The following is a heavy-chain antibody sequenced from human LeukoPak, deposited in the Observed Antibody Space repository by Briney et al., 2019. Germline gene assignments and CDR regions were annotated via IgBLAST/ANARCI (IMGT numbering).Heavy chain of an antibody. Sequence: PSETLSLTCAVYGGSFSGYYWSWIRQPPGKGLEWVGEINHSGSTNFNPFLKGRVTLSVDTSKNQFSLKMSSATAADHGVYYCARKARQQLVLVKTDLLGPWGQGNLVTVSS. CDR3: ARKARQQLVLVKTDLLGP. D-gene: IGHD6-13*01. CDR2: INHSGST. V-gene: IGHV4-34*01. J-gene: IGHJ5*02. CDR1: GGSFSGYY.